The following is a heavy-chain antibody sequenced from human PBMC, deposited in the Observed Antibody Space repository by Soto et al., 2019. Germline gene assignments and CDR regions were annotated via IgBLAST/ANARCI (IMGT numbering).Heavy chain of an antibody. J-gene: IGHJ3*02. CDR2: IYDSGTT. V-gene: IGHV4-39*01. CDR3: ARHRGLRFSVADVFDI. D-gene: IGHD3-3*01. CDR1: GGSISSSGFY. Sequence: QLQLQESGPGLVKPSETLSLTCIVSGGSISSSGFYWGWIRQPPGKGLEWIGSIYDSGTTYYNPSLKSRVTISVDTSKNQFSLRLTSVIAADTAVYYCARHRGLRFSVADVFDIWGQGTMVTVSS.